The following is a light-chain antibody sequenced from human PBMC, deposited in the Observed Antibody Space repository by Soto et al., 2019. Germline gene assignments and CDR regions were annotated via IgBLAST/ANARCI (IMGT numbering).Light chain of an antibody. CDR3: ISYTSTSTPYV. J-gene: IGLJ1*01. CDR1: SSDVGRYTY. V-gene: IGLV2-14*01. CDR2: DVY. Sequence: QSALTQPASVSGSPGQSITISCAGTSSDVGRYTYVSWYQQHPGKAPKLIIYDVYNRPSGVSNRFSGSKSGNTASLTISGLQAEDEADYYCISYTSTSTPYVFAVGTKLTVL.